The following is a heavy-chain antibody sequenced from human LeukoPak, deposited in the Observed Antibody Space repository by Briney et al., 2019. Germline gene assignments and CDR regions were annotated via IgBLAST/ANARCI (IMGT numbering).Heavy chain of an antibody. V-gene: IGHV3-23*01. CDR1: GFTFSSYA. J-gene: IGHJ6*02. CDR2: ISGSGGST. D-gene: IGHD2-21*02. Sequence: ARGSLRLSCAASGFTFSSYAMSWVRQAPGKGLEWVSAISGSGGSTYYADSVKGRFTISRDNSKNTLYLQMNSLRAEDTAVYYCAKGGGGDSSGMDVWGQGTTVTVSS. CDR3: AKGGGGDSSGMDV.